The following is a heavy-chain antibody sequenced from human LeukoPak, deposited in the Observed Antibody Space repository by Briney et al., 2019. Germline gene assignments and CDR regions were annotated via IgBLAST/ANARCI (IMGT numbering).Heavy chain of an antibody. CDR3: ARLYGVLDAFDI. CDR2: IYYSGST. V-gene: IGHV4-31*03. Sequence: SQTLSLTCTVSGGSISSGGYYWSWIRQHPGKGLEWIGYIYYSGSTYYNPSLKSRVTISVDTSKNQFSLKLSSVTAADTAVYYCARLYGVLDAFDIWGQGTMVTVSS. D-gene: IGHD5/OR15-5a*01. CDR1: GGSISSGGYY. J-gene: IGHJ3*02.